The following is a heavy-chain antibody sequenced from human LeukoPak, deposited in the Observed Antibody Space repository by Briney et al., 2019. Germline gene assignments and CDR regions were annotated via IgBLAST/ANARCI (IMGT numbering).Heavy chain of an antibody. D-gene: IGHD3/OR15-3a*01. CDR3: ARAPVWTGYYYYMDV. Sequence: ASVKVSCKASGYTFTDYYMHWVRQAPGQGLEWMGWINPNSGNTGYAQKFQGRVTITRNTSINTAYMQLSSLRSEDTAVYYCARAPVWTGYYYYMDVWGKGTTVTVSS. CDR2: INPNSGNT. CDR1: GYTFTDYY. V-gene: IGHV1-8*03. J-gene: IGHJ6*03.